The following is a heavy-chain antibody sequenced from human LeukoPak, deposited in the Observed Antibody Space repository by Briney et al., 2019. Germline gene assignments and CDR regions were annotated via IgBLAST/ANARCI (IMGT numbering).Heavy chain of an antibody. CDR1: GFTFSSYS. Sequence: PGGSLRHSCAASGFTFSSYSMNWVRQAPGKGLEWVSYISSSSSTIYYADSVKGRFTISRDNAKNSLYLQMNSLRAEDTAVYYCARLRYYAMDVWGQGTTVTASS. V-gene: IGHV3-48*01. CDR2: ISSSSSTI. J-gene: IGHJ6*02. CDR3: ARLRYYAMDV.